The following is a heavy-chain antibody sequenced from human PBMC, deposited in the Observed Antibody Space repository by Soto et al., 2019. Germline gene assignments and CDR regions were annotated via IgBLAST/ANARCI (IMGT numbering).Heavy chain of an antibody. J-gene: IGHJ5*02. CDR3: AKEYCSSTSCPNWFDP. CDR1: GFTFSSYA. Sequence: GGSLRLSCAASGFTFSSYAMSWVRQAPGKGLEWVSAISGSGGSTYYADSVKGRLTISRDNSKNTLYLQMNSLRAEDTAVYYCAKEYCSSTSCPNWFDPWGQGTLVTVSS. V-gene: IGHV3-23*01. D-gene: IGHD2-2*01. CDR2: ISGSGGST.